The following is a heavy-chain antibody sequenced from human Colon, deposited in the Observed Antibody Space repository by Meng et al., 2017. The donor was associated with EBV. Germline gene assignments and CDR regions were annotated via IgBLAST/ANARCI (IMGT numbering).Heavy chain of an antibody. V-gene: IGHV7-4-1*02. CDR2: ISTNTGNP. D-gene: IGHD6-19*01. CDR3: GTLKYTSGFYGPAY. J-gene: IGHJ4*02. Sequence: QVQLVQSGSELKKPGASVKVSGKASGYTFTRDPMNWVRQAPGQGLEWMGWISTNTGNPTYAQGFTGRFVFSVDTSVSTAYLQISSLKAEDTAVYYCGTLKYTSGFYGPAYWGQGALVTVSS. CDR1: GYTFTRDP.